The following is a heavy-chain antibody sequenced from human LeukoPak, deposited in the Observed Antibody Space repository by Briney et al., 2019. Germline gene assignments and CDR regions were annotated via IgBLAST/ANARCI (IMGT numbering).Heavy chain of an antibody. CDR1: GYIFTGYS. CDR3: VRGSASSTYSPFNY. J-gene: IGHJ4*02. CDR2: INPNSGGT. V-gene: IGHV1-2*02. Sequence: ASVKVSCKASGYIFTGYSLHWVRQATGQGLEWMGWINPNSGGTNYAQIFQGRVNITRDMSISTAYMELSSLRFDDTAVYYCVRGSASSTYSPFNYWGQGTLVSVSS. D-gene: IGHD6-13*01.